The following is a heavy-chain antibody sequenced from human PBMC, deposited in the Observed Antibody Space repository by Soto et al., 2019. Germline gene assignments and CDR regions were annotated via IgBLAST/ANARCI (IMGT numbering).Heavy chain of an antibody. Sequence: SETLSLTCTVSGGSISRYYWSWIRQPPGKGLEWIGYIYYRWTTSYTPSLKSRVTMSLDTSKNQFSLNLSSLTAADTAVYYCARDVANGLEYWGQGTLVTVSS. CDR3: ARDVANGLEY. J-gene: IGHJ4*02. CDR1: GGSISRYY. D-gene: IGHD2-21*01. CDR2: IYYRWTT. V-gene: IGHV4-59*01.